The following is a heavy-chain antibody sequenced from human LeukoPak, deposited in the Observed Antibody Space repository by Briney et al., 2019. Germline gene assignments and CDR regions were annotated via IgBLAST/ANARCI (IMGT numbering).Heavy chain of an antibody. D-gene: IGHD2-15*01. CDR2: TYYRSKWYN. CDR1: GDSVSSNSAA. CDR3: ARGPNCSGGSCYLLGNDFDY. Sequence: SQTLSLTCAISGDSVSSNSAAWNWIRQSPSRGLEWLGRTYYRSKWYNDYAVSVKSRITINPDTSKSQFSLQLNSVTPEDTAVYYCARGPNCSGGSCYLLGNDFDYWGQGTLVTVSS. V-gene: IGHV6-1*01. J-gene: IGHJ4*02.